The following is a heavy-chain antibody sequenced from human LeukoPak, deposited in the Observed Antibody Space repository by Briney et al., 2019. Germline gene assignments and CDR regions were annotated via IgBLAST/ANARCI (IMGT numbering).Heavy chain of an antibody. CDR2: IYYNGST. CDR3: ARVSPASDYEDY. Sequence: WETLPHTCSVYGGSIRSHSYYSGWLRQPSGKGLEWLGRIYYNGSTYDNPSLKSRVTISADTSKNQSSLKVSSVTAEDTAVYYCARVSPASDYEDYWGQGTLVTVSS. J-gene: IGHJ4*02. D-gene: IGHD5-12*01. CDR1: GGSIRSHSYY. V-gene: IGHV4-39*01.